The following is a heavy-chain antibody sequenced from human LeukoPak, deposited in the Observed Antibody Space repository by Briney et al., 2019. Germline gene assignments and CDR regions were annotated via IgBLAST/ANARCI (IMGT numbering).Heavy chain of an antibody. V-gene: IGHV1-2*02. D-gene: IGHD3-10*01. CDR1: GYTFTGYY. CDR3: ARSRGPGSGSYYH. J-gene: IGHJ4*02. Sequence: ASVKVSCTASGYTFTGYYMHWVRQAPGQGLEWMGWINPNSGGTNYAQKFQGRVTMTRDTSISTAYMELSRLRSDDTAVYYCARSRGPGSGSYYHWGQGTLVTVSS. CDR2: INPNSGGT.